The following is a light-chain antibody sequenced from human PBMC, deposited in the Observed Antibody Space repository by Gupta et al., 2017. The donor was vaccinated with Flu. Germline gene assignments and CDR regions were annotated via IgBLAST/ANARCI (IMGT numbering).Light chain of an antibody. J-gene: IGKJ4*01. Sequence: PSSLSASVGDRVTITCRASQDISNSLAWFQQKPGKAPKSLIYAASRLQSGVPSKFSGSGSGTDFTLTISSLQPEDFATYFCQQYKNYPLTCGGGTRVEIK. CDR3: QQYKNYPLT. CDR1: QDISNS. CDR2: AAS. V-gene: IGKV1-16*02.